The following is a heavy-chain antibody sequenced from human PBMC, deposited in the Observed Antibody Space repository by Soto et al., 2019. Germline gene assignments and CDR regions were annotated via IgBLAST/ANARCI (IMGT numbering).Heavy chain of an antibody. CDR3: ARAGVVVPAAYYYYGMEV. CDR1: GGTFSSYT. CDR2: IIPILGIA. Sequence: QVQLVQSGAEVKKPGSSVKVSCKASGGTFSSYTISWVRQAPGQGLEWMGRIIPILGIANYAQKFQGRVTITADTSTSTAYMELSSLRSEDTAVYYCARAGVVVPAAYYYYGMEVWGQGTTVTVSS. J-gene: IGHJ6*02. D-gene: IGHD2-2*01. V-gene: IGHV1-69*02.